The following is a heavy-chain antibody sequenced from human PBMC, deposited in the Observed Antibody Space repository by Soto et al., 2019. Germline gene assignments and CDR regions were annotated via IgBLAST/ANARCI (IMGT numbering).Heavy chain of an antibody. J-gene: IGHJ1*01. CDR3: ARDTYCSGGSCYSAEYFQH. D-gene: IGHD2-15*01. CDR1: GFTFSSYS. CDR2: ISSSSSYI. V-gene: IGHV3-21*01. Sequence: EVQLVESGGGLVKPGGSLRLSCAASGFTFSSYSMNWVRQAPGKGLEWVSSISSSSSYIYYADSVKGRFTIPRDNAKNSLDLQMNSLRAEDTAVYYCARDTYCSGGSCYSAEYFQHWGQGTLVTVSS.